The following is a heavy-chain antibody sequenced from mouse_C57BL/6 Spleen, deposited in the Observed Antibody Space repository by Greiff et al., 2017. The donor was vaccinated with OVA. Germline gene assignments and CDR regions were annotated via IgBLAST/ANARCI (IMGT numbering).Heavy chain of an antibody. V-gene: IGHV1-64*01. CDR1: GYTFTSYW. CDR3: ARCEGYYFDY. J-gene: IGHJ2*01. CDR2: IHPNSGST. Sequence: VQLQQPGAELLKPGASVKLSCKASGYTFTSYWMHWVKQRPGQGLEWIGMIHPNSGSTNYNEKFKSKATLTVDKSSSTAYMQLSSLTSEDSAVYYCARCEGYYFDYWGQGTTLTVSS.